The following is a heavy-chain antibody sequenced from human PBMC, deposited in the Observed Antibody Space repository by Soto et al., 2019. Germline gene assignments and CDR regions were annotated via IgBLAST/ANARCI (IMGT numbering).Heavy chain of an antibody. CDR2: IYHSGST. Sequence: SETLSLTCAGSGGSISRGGYSWSWIRQPPGKGLEWIGYIYHSGSTYYNPSLKSRVTISVDRSKNQFSLKLSSVTAADTAVYYCDRVQSTDYVFDYWGQGTLVTVSS. CDR1: GGSISRGGYS. D-gene: IGHD4-17*01. V-gene: IGHV4-30-2*01. CDR3: DRVQSTDYVFDY. J-gene: IGHJ4*02.